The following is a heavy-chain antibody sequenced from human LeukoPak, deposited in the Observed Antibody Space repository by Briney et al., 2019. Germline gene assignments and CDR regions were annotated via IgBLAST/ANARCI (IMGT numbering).Heavy chain of an antibody. D-gene: IGHD3-22*01. CDR2: ISGYNGNT. CDR3: ARAGHRRYYYDGGYDY. Sequence: GASVKVSCKASGYIFTNYGITWVRQAPGQGLEWMGWISGYNGNTIYAQKLQGRVTMTTDTSTSTAYMELRSLRSDDTAVYYCARAGHRRYYYDGGYDYWGQGTLVTVSS. CDR1: GYIFTNYG. V-gene: IGHV1-18*01. J-gene: IGHJ4*02.